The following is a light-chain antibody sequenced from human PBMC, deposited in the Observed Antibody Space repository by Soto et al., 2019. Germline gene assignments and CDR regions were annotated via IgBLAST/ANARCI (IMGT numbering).Light chain of an antibody. J-gene: IGKJ2*01. Sequence: EIVLTQSPGTLYLSPGERATLSCRASQSVSSSYLAWYQQKPGQAPRLLIYGASSRATGIPDMFSGSGSGTDFTLTISRLEPEEFAVYYCQQYSTSPYAVGQGTKLEIK. CDR1: QSVSSSY. V-gene: IGKV3-20*01. CDR2: GAS. CDR3: QQYSTSPYA.